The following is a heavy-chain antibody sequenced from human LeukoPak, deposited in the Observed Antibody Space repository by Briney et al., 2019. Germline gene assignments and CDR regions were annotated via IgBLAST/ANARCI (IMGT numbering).Heavy chain of an antibody. CDR3: ASRREYRRTVTTLDY. CDR1: GGSISSYY. CDR2: IYYSGST. V-gene: IGHV4-59*08. Sequence: SETLSLTCTVSGGSISSYYWSWIRQPPGKGLEWIGFIYYSGSTNFNPSLKSRVTISVDTSKNQFSLKLSSVTAADTAVYYCASRREYRRTVTTLDYWGQGTLVTVSS. J-gene: IGHJ4*02. D-gene: IGHD4-11*01.